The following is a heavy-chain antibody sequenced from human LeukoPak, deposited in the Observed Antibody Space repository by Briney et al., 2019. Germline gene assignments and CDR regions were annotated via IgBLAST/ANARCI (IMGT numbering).Heavy chain of an antibody. CDR3: ARSAGSGRDGIDS. V-gene: IGHV4-59*01. J-gene: IGHJ4*02. D-gene: IGHD6-19*01. CDR1: GASLTNSY. Sequence: SETLSLTCTVSGASLTNSYWSWIRQPPGKGLEGIGYVYYAGNTTYNPSLKSRVTISLDTSKNQFSLKLTSVTAADTAMYYCARSAGSGRDGIDSWGQGTLVTVSS. CDR2: VYYAGNT.